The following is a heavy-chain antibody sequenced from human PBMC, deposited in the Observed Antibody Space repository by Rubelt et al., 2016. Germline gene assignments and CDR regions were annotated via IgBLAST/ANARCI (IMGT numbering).Heavy chain of an antibody. Sequence: RGTISVDTSKNQFSLKLSSVTAADTAVYYCARGRIGKFFDYWGQGTLVTVSS. CDR3: ARGRIGKFFDY. D-gene: IGHD2-15*01. J-gene: IGHJ4*02. V-gene: IGHV4-34*01.